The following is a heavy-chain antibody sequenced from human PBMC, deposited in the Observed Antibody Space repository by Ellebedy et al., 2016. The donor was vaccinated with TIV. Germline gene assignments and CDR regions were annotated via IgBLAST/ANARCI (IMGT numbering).Heavy chain of an antibody. Sequence: MPSETLSLTCAVSGGSISSRSYYWGWIRQPPGKGLEWIGNIYYSGSTYYSPSLKSRVTISVDTSKNQFSLKLSSVTAADTAVYYCAREKAGDAAFDIWGQGTMVTVSS. V-gene: IGHV4-39*02. D-gene: IGHD3-16*01. CDR2: IYYSGST. CDR3: AREKAGDAAFDI. CDR1: GGSISSRSYY. J-gene: IGHJ3*02.